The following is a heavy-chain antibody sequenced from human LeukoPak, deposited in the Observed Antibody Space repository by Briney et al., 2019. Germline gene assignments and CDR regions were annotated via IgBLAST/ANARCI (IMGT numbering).Heavy chain of an antibody. D-gene: IGHD6-19*01. Sequence: PGGSLRLSCAASGFTFSSYAMSWVRQAPGKGLEWVSPISGSGSSTHYADSVKGRFTISRDNSKNTLYLQMNSLRAEDTAVYYCAKGVAVASPYYFDYWGQGTLVTVSS. J-gene: IGHJ4*02. CDR2: ISGSGSST. V-gene: IGHV3-23*01. CDR3: AKGVAVASPYYFDY. CDR1: GFTFSSYA.